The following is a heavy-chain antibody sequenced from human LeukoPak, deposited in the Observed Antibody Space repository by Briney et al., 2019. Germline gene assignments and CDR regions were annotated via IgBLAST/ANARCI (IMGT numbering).Heavy chain of an antibody. J-gene: IGHJ4*02. Sequence: GGSLRLSCGASGFTVRSNYMSWVRQAPGKGLEWVSVIYSGETTYYAESMRGRFTIFRDNSKNTLYLQMNSLGAEDTAVYYCARERYYYDTTGALDYWGQGTLVTVSS. V-gene: IGHV3-66*02. CDR3: ARERYYYDTTGALDY. D-gene: IGHD3-22*01. CDR1: GFTVRSNY. CDR2: IYSGETT.